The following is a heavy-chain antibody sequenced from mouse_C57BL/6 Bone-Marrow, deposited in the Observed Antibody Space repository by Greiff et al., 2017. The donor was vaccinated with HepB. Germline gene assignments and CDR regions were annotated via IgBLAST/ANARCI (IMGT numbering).Heavy chain of an antibody. J-gene: IGHJ1*03. CDR2: INSDGGST. D-gene: IGHD2-3*01. V-gene: IGHV5-2*01. CDR3: ARLREMVTYSYWYFDV. Sequence: EVNVVESGGGLVQPGESLKLSCESNEYEFPSHDMSWVRKTPEKRLELVAAINSDGGSTYYPDTMERRFIISRDNTKKTLYLQMSSLRSEDTALYYCARLREMVTYSYWYFDVWGTGTTVTVSS. CDR1: EYEFPSHD.